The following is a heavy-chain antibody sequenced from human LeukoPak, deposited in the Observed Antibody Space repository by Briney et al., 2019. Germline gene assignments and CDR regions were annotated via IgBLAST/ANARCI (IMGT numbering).Heavy chain of an antibody. CDR1: GGSITSSSDC. V-gene: IGHV4-39*01. CDR3: ATNRTTTAPFYC. Sequence: SETLSLTCTVSGGSITSSSDCWAWIRQPPWKGLEWLASIYHSGRRYYNPSLKSRGTISVETPKKQCALKLSSVTAADTAVYYCATNRTTTAPFYCSGQGTLVTASS. CDR2: IYHSGRR. J-gene: IGHJ4*02. D-gene: IGHD1/OR15-1a*01.